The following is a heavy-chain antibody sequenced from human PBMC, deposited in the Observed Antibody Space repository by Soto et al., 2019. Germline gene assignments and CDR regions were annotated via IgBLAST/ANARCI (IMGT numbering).Heavy chain of an antibody. V-gene: IGHV5-51*01. Sequence: LGESLKISCKASGYIFIDYWIGWVRQMPGKGLEWMGIVYPRDSDTRYSPSFQGQVTISADRSTGTAFLQWRSLKASDTALYYCARPTLPGYSIHFNSWGQGTLVTVSS. J-gene: IGHJ4*02. D-gene: IGHD2-15*01. CDR1: GYIFIDYW. CDR3: ARPTLPGYSIHFNS. CDR2: VYPRDSDT.